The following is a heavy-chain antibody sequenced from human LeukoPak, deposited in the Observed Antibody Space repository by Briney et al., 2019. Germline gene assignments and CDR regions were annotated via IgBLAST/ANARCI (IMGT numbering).Heavy chain of an antibody. Sequence: PSETLSLTCTVSGGSISGYYWSWIRQPPGKGLEWIGEINHSGSTNYNPSLKSRVTISVDTSKNQFSLKLSSVTAADTAVYYCASSGKLDAFDIWGQGTMVTVSS. V-gene: IGHV4-34*01. CDR3: ASSGKLDAFDI. CDR1: GGSISGYY. J-gene: IGHJ3*02. CDR2: INHSGST. D-gene: IGHD1-26*01.